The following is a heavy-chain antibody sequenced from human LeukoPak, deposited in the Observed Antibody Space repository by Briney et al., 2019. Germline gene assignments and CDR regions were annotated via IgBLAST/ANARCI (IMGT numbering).Heavy chain of an antibody. CDR3: VRLKGTYFDY. V-gene: IGHV3-48*01. CDR1: GFPLSSYS. D-gene: IGHD1-1*01. CDR2: ISASGGNI. J-gene: IGHJ4*02. Sequence: SGGSLRLSCEASGFPLSSYSINWVRQAPGKGLEWVSYISASGGNIYYLDSVKGRFTVSRDNARKSLFLQMNNARVEDTAFYYCVRLKGTYFDYWGQGALVTVSS.